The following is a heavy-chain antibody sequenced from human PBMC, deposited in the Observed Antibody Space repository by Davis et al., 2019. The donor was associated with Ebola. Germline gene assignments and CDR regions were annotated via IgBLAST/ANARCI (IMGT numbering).Heavy chain of an antibody. Sequence: ASVKVSCKASGYTFTSYGISWVRQAPGQGLEWMGWISAYNGNTNYAQKLQGRVTMTTDTSTSTAYMELRSLRSDDTAVYYCAREPTGNYYYFYGMDVWGKGTTVSVSS. V-gene: IGHV1-18*04. J-gene: IGHJ6*04. CDR2: ISAYNGNT. CDR3: AREPTGNYYYFYGMDV. D-gene: IGHD1-14*01. CDR1: GYTFTSYG.